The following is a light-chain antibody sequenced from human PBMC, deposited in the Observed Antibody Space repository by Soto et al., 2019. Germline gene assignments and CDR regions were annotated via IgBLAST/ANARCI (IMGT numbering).Light chain of an antibody. V-gene: IGKV1-39*01. J-gene: IGKJ2*01. CDR3: QQSYKPPST. Sequence: DIQMTQSPSSLSASVGDRVTITCRASQSISSYLTWDQQKPGKAPELLIYAAASMQSGVPSSVSGSGSGQDFTLKISSRQPEDFATYFSQQSYKPPSTFGHGTKLDIK. CDR2: AAA. CDR1: QSISSY.